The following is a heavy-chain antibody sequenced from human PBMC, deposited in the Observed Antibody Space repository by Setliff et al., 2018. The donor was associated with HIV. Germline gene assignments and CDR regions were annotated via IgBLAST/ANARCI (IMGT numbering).Heavy chain of an antibody. CDR3: AREKSITSAWYGGYYFDY. CDR2: INQNGRT. D-gene: IGHD3-3*01. J-gene: IGHJ4*02. CDR1: GGSFSNYY. V-gene: IGHV4-34*01. Sequence: PSETLSLTCAIYGGSFSNYYWSWIRHTPGRGLEWIAEINQNGRTNYNPALKSRVLVSLGTSKNQCSLHLVSVTAADTAVYFCAREKSITSAWYGGYYFDYWGQGTTVTVSS.